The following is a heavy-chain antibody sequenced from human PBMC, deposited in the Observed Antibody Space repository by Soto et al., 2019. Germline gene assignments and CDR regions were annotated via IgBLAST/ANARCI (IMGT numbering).Heavy chain of an antibody. CDR2: VSGSSGTM. CDR1: GFTFRSYG. V-gene: IGHV3-48*01. D-gene: IGHD5-18*01. Sequence: GGSLRLSCASSGFTFRSYGMNWVRQAPGKGLEWLSYVSGSSGTMYYADSVRGRFTISRDNAQNSLYLQMSSLGADDTAVYYCARGGDSYGSRNAFDIWGQGTVVTVSS. J-gene: IGHJ3*02. CDR3: ARGGDSYGSRNAFDI.